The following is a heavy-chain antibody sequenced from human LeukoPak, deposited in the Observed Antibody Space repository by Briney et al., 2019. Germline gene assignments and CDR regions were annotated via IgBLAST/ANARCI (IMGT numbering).Heavy chain of an antibody. CDR3: ARESGYYYDTSGYTFDY. Sequence: PSETLSLTCTVAGGFSNNYYWSWIRQSAGKGLEWIGRVYTSGSTNFNPSLRSGFSMSVDTSKNQFSLRLRSVTAAETAVYYCARESGYYYDTSGYTFDYWGQGILVTVSS. D-gene: IGHD3-22*01. V-gene: IGHV4-4*07. CDR1: GGFSNNYY. J-gene: IGHJ4*02. CDR2: VYTSGST.